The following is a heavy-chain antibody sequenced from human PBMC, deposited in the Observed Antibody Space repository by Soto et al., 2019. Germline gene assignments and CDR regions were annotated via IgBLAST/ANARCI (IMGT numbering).Heavy chain of an antibody. D-gene: IGHD3-16*02. CDR2: IIPIFGTA. Sequence: QVQLVQSGAEVMKPGSSVKVSCKASGGTFSSYAISWVRQAPGQGLEWMGGIIPIFGTANYAQKFQGRVTITADESTSTAYMELSSLRSEDTAVYYCARDDELSGAVHYYYYGMDVLGQGTTVTVSS. J-gene: IGHJ6*02. CDR3: ARDDELSGAVHYYYYGMDV. CDR1: GGTFSSYA. V-gene: IGHV1-69*01.